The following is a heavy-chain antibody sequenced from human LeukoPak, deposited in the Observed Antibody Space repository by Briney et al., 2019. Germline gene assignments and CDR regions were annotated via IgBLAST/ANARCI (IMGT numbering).Heavy chain of an antibody. CDR2: LYYSGIT. CDR1: GASISSYY. V-gene: IGHV4-59*08. Sequence: PSETLSLTCAVSGASISSYYWSWIRQPPGKGLEWIAYLYYSGITNYNPSLKSRATMSVDTSKNQFSLNLSSVTAADTAVYYCARHWSTDPFDYWGPGTLVNVYS. J-gene: IGHJ4*02. CDR3: ARHWSTDPFDY.